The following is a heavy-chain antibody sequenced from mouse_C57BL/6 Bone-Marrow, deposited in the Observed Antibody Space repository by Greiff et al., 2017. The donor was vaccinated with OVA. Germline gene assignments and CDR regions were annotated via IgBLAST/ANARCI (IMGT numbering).Heavy chain of an antibody. CDR2: IDPSDSYT. Sequence: VQLQQPGAELVRPGTSVKLSCKASGYTFTSYWMHWVKQRPGHGLEWIGVIDPSDSYTNYNQKFKGKATLTVDQSSSTADMQLSSLTSEDSAVYYCARGFFITTVYYFDYWGQGTTLTVSS. V-gene: IGHV1-59*01. D-gene: IGHD1-1*01. CDR3: ARGFFITTVYYFDY. J-gene: IGHJ2*01. CDR1: GYTFTSYW.